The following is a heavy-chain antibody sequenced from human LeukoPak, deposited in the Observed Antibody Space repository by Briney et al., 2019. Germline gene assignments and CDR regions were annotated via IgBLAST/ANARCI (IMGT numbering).Heavy chain of an antibody. CDR1: GGSISSYY. Sequence: SETLSLTCTVSGGSISSYYWSWIRQPPGKGLEWIGYIYYSGSTNYNPSLKSRVTISVDTAKNQFSLKLSSVTAADTAVYYCARQNRAGSYLNYWGQGTLVTVSS. CDR2: IYYSGST. CDR3: ARQNRAGSYLNY. D-gene: IGHD5-24*01. J-gene: IGHJ4*02. V-gene: IGHV4-59*08.